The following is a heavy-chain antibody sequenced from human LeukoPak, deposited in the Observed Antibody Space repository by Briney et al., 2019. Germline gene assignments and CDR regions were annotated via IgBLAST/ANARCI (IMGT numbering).Heavy chain of an antibody. D-gene: IGHD1-1*01. Sequence: ASVKVSCKVSGYTLTELSLQWVRQAPGKGLEWMGRFDPEDGETIYARKFQGRVTMTEDTSTDTAYMELSSLRSEYAAIYFCAVALTTGGYYGMDVWGQGTTVTVSS. CDR2: FDPEDGET. J-gene: IGHJ6*02. V-gene: IGHV1-24*01. CDR1: GYTLTELS. CDR3: AVALTTGGYYGMDV.